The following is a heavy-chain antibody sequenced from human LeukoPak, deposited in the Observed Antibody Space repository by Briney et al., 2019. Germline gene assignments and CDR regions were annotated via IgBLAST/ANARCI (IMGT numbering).Heavy chain of an antibody. CDR1: GYTFTSYD. D-gene: IGHD2-15*01. J-gene: IGHJ5*02. V-gene: IGHV1-8*01. Sequence: SVKVSCKASGYTFTSYDINWVRQATGQGLEWMGWMNPNSGNTGYAQKFQGRVTMTRNTSISTAYMELSSLRSEDTAVYYCARGGTYCSGGSCYQNWFDPWGQGTLVTVSS. CDR3: ARGGTYCSGGSCYQNWFDP. CDR2: MNPNSGNT.